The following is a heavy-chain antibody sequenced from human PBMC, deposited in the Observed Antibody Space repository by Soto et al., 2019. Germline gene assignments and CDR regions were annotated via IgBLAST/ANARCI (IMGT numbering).Heavy chain of an antibody. CDR3: AKDLASSGWYAEYFQH. CDR2: ISGSGGST. V-gene: IGHV3-23*01. CDR1: GFTFSSYA. J-gene: IGHJ1*01. Sequence: PGGSLRLSCAASGFTFSSYAMSWVHQAPGKGLEWVSAISGSGGSTYYADSVKGRFTISRDNSKNTLYLQMNSLRAEDTAVYYCAKDLASSGWYAEYFQHWGQGTLVTVSS. D-gene: IGHD6-19*01.